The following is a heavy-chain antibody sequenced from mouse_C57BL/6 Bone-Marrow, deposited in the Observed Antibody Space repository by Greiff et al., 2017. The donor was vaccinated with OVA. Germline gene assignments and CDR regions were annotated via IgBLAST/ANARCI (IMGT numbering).Heavy chain of an antibody. Sequence: VQLQQPGAELVKPGASVKLSCKASGYTFTSYWMQWVKQRPGQGLEWIGEIDPSDSYTNYNQKFKGKATLTVDTSSSTADMQLSSLTSEDSAVYYCARSEFAYWGQGTLVTVSA. CDR2: IDPSDSYT. V-gene: IGHV1-50*01. J-gene: IGHJ3*01. CDR1: GYTFTSYW. CDR3: ARSEFAY.